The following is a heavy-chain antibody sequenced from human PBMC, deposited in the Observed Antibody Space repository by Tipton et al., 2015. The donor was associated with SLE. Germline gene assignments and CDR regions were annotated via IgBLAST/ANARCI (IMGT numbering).Heavy chain of an antibody. CDR2: ILADGRT. Sequence: TLSLTCIVSGASLRGSSGSWFRQPPGRDLEGIGIILADGRTNYNPSLKSRVPISIDRSKNQFSLQLSSVTAADTAVYYCARGLYTSGWLKEGFFDYWGQGTLVTVSS. J-gene: IGHJ4*02. V-gene: IGHV4-59*12. D-gene: IGHD6-19*01. CDR3: ARGLYTSGWLKEGFFDY. CDR1: GASLRGSS.